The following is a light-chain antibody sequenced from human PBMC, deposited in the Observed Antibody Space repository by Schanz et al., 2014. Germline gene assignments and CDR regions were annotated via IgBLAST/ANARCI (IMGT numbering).Light chain of an antibody. Sequence: QSALTQPASVSGSPGQSITISCTGISSDVGGYKYVSWYQQHPGKAPKLMIYDVSNRPSGVSNRFSGSKSGNTASLTISGLQADDEADYYCCSYAGSGTNVFGTGTKLTVL. CDR1: SSDVGGYKY. CDR3: CSYAGSGTNV. CDR2: DVS. V-gene: IGLV2-14*01. J-gene: IGLJ1*01.